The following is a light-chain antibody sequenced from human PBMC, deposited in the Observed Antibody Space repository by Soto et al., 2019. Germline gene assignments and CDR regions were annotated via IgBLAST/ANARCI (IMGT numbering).Light chain of an antibody. Sequence: EIVLTQSPATLSLSPGERATLSCRASQSVSSYLAWYQQKPGQAPRLLIYDASNRATGIPARFSGSGSGTDFTRAISSLEPEDFAVYCCQQRSNWPRITFGQGTRLEIK. J-gene: IGKJ5*01. CDR3: QQRSNWPRIT. CDR1: QSVSSY. CDR2: DAS. V-gene: IGKV3-11*01.